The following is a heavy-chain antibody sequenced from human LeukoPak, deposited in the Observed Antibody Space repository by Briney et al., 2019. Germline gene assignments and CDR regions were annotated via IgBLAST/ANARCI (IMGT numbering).Heavy chain of an antibody. J-gene: IGHJ4*02. CDR2: INHSGST. CDR1: GGSFSGYY. V-gene: IGHV4-34*01. Sequence: PSETLSLTCAVYGGSFSGYYWSWIRQPPGKGLEWIGEINHSGSTNYNPSLKSRVTISVDTSKNQFSLELSSVTAADTAVYYCARVMALSTPDYWGQGTLVTVSS. D-gene: IGHD2-2*01. CDR3: ARVMALSTPDY.